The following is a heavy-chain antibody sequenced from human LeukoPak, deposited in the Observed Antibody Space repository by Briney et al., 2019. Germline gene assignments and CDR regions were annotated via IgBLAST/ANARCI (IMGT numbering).Heavy chain of an antibody. J-gene: IGHJ4*02. CDR1: GLTFSSYG. CDR2: ISGRGTST. D-gene: IGHD1-1*01. Sequence: GGSLRLSCVASGLTFSSYGMSWVRQAPGKGLEWVSSISGRGTSTFYADSVKGRFTIPRDNSKNTVYLQLSNLRVADTAVCYCAKLEDWGQGTLVAVSS. V-gene: IGHV3-23*05. CDR3: AKLED.